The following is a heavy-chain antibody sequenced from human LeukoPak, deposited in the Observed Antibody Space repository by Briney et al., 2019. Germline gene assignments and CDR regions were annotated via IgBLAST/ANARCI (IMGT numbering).Heavy chain of an antibody. J-gene: IGHJ4*02. V-gene: IGHV3-7*03. CDR3: AREQRTFDY. Sequence: GGSLRLSCAASGFIFSSYWMNWVRQAPGKGLEWVANIKPDGGEQYYVDSVKGRFTISRDNADNSPYLQLSSLRAEDTAVYYCAREQRTFDYWGQGILVTVSS. CDR1: GFIFSSYW. CDR2: IKPDGGEQ. D-gene: IGHD5-24*01.